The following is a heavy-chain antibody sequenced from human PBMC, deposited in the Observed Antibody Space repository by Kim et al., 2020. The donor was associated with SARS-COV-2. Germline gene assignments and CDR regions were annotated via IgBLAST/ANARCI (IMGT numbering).Heavy chain of an antibody. J-gene: IGHJ6*02. CDR2: ISAYNGET. CDR3: ERRFIFGADVTPNYNYGMDV. CDR1: GYSFRSYG. D-gene: IGHD3-3*02. V-gene: IGHV1-18*01. Sequence: ASVKVSCKASGYSFRSYGINWVRQAPGQGLEWMGWISAYNGETNSAQNLQDRLTMTTDTSTTTAYMELRSLRSDDTAIYYCERRFIFGADVTPNYNYGMDVWGQGTTVTVS.